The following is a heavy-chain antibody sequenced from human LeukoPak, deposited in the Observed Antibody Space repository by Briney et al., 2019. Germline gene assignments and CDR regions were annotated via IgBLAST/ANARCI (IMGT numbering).Heavy chain of an antibody. Sequence: GGSLRLSCAASGFSFSSYSMNWVRQAPGKGLEWISSISPSTSTIYYADSVKGRFTISRDNSKNTLYLQMNSLRAEDTAVYYCARSYGSGSYYNNPFDYWGQGTLVTVSS. CDR3: ARSYGSGSYYNNPFDY. D-gene: IGHD3-10*01. V-gene: IGHV3-48*01. J-gene: IGHJ4*02. CDR2: ISPSTSTI. CDR1: GFSFSSYS.